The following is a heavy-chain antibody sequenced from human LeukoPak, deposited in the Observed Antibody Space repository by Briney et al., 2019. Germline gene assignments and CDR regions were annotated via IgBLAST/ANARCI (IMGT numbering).Heavy chain of an antibody. CDR3: ALAVDGFDY. V-gene: IGHV3-74*01. CDR2: INSDGNNL. Sequence: PGGSLRLSCAVSGFTFSSYWMHWVRQAPGKGLVWVSRINSDGNNLSYADSVRGRFTISRDTAKNTLYLQMNSLRAEDTAVYYCALAVDGFDYWGQGTLVTVSS. D-gene: IGHD6-13*01. CDR1: GFTFSSYW. J-gene: IGHJ4*02.